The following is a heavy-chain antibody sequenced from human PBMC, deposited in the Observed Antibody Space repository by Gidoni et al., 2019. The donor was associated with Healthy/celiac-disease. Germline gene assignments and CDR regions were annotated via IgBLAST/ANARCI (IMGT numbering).Heavy chain of an antibody. CDR1: GGTFSSYA. CDR2: IIPIFGIA. D-gene: IGHD4-4*01. Sequence: QVQLVQSGAEVKKPGSSVKVSCKASGGTFSSYAISWVRQATGQGLEWMGGIIPIFGIANYAQKFQGRVTITADKSTSTAYMELSSLRSEDTAVYYCARAGYSNYAGGSSSGRYYGMDVWGQGTTVTVSS. J-gene: IGHJ6*02. V-gene: IGHV1-69*17. CDR3: ARAGYSNYAGGSSSGRYYGMDV.